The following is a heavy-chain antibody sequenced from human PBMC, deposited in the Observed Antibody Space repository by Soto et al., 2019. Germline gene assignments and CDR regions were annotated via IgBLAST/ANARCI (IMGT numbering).Heavy chain of an antibody. D-gene: IGHD2-2*01. J-gene: IGHJ6*02. V-gene: IGHV3-30-3*01. Sequence: GGFLRHSCGASGFPFSSYAMHWVRQDHGKGLEWVAVISYDGSNKYYADSVKGRFTISRDNSKNTLYLQMNSLRAEDTAVYYCARVRDQLLFYYYYGMDVWGQGTTVTVSS. CDR1: GFPFSSYA. CDR2: ISYDGSNK. CDR3: ARVRDQLLFYYYYGMDV.